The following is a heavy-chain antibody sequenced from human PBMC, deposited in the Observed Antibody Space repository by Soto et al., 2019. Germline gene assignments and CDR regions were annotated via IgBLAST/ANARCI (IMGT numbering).Heavy chain of an antibody. J-gene: IGHJ4*02. V-gene: IGHV4-39*01. CDR3: ARLVYDRSGYRPG. D-gene: IGHD3-22*01. CDR1: GGPFSISSYY. CDR2: TIFSGRP. Sequence: QLQLQESGPGLVKPSETLSLTCTVSGGPFSISSYYWGWFRQPPGKGRGWIGGTIFSGRPYYNPALKSRATXSXDXXKTQFSLTLSSVTAADTAVYYCARLVYDRSGYRPGWGQGTLVTVSS.